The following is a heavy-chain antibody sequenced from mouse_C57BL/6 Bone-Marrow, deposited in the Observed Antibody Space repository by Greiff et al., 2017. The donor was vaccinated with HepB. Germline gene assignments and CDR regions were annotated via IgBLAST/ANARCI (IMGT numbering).Heavy chain of an antibody. D-gene: IGHD1-1*01. J-gene: IGHJ2*01. Sequence: VQLQQSGPGLVKPSQSLSLTCSVTGYSITSGYYWNWIRQFPGNKLEWMGYISYDGSNNYNPSLKNRISITRDTSKNQFFLKLNSVTTEDTATYYCARDYYGSSYVGVYFDYWGQGTTLTVSS. CDR2: ISYDGSN. V-gene: IGHV3-6*01. CDR1: GYSITSGYY. CDR3: ARDYYGSSYVGVYFDY.